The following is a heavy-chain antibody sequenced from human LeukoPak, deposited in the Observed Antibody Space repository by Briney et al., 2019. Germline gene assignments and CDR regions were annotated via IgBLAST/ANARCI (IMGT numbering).Heavy chain of an antibody. V-gene: IGHV3-30*02. Sequence: GGSLGLSCAASGFTFSSYGMHWVRQAPGKGLEWVAFIRYDGSNKYYADSVKGRFTISRDNSKNTLYLQMNSLRAEDTAVYYCAKEGPYSSSAGSFDYWGQGTLDTVSS. D-gene: IGHD6-6*01. J-gene: IGHJ4*02. CDR1: GFTFSSYG. CDR3: AKEGPYSSSAGSFDY. CDR2: IRYDGSNK.